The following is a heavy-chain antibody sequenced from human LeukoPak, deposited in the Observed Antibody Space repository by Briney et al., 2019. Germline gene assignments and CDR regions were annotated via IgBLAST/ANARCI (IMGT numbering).Heavy chain of an antibody. Sequence: SVKVSCKASGGTFSSYAISWVRQAPGQGLEWMGRIIPILGIANYAQKFQGRVTITADKSTSTAYMELSSLRSEDTAVYYCASSARWGYFDYWGQGTLVTVSS. CDR1: GGTFSSYA. V-gene: IGHV1-69*04. J-gene: IGHJ4*02. D-gene: IGHD3-16*01. CDR3: ASSARWGYFDY. CDR2: IIPILGIA.